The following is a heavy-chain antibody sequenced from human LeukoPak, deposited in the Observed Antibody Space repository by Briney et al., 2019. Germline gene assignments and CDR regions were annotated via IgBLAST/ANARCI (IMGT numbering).Heavy chain of an antibody. V-gene: IGHV3-21*01. CDR3: ARDRQWLVGGYYYYYYGMDV. D-gene: IGHD6-19*01. Sequence: GGSLRLSCAASGFTFSSYSMNWVRQAPGKGLEWVSSISSSSYIYYADSVKGRFTISRDNAKNSLYLQMNSLRAEDTAVYYCARDRQWLVGGYYYYYYGMDVWGQGTTVTVSS. J-gene: IGHJ6*02. CDR1: GFTFSSYS. CDR2: ISSSSYI.